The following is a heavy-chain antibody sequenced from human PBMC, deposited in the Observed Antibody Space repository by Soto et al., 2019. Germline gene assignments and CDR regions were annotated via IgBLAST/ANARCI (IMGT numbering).Heavy chain of an antibody. CDR1: GYTFTSYG. J-gene: IGHJ4*02. Sequence: AVKPSCKASGYTFTSYGISWVRQAPGQGLEWMGWISAYNGNTNYAQKLQGRVTMTTDTSTSTAYMELRSLRSDDTAVYDCAREDNYYDSSGYHSDFDYWGRGTLVTVSS. CDR2: ISAYNGNT. V-gene: IGHV1-18*04. CDR3: AREDNYYDSSGYHSDFDY. D-gene: IGHD3-22*01.